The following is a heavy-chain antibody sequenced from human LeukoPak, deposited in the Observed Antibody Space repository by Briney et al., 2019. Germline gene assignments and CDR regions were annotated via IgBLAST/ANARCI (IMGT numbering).Heavy chain of an antibody. CDR1: GGSISSYY. CDR2: IYISGST. V-gene: IGHV4-4*07. Sequence: SQTLSLTCTVSGGSISSYYWSWIRQPAGKGLEWIGRIYISGSTNYNPSLKSRVTISVDTSKNQFSLKLSSVTAADTAVYYCARGYSSSWYDSSPFDYWGQGTLVTVSS. J-gene: IGHJ4*02. CDR3: ARGYSSSWYDSSPFDY. D-gene: IGHD6-13*01.